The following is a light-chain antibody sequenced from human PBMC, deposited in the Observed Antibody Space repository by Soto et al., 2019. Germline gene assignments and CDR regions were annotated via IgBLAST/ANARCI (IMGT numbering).Light chain of an antibody. CDR1: QSVRSSH. J-gene: IGKJ2*01. V-gene: IGKV3-20*01. CDR2: GAS. Sequence: EIVLTQSPGTLSLSPGERATLACRASQSVRSSHLAWYQQKPGQAPRLLIYGASTRATGIPDRFSGSESGTDFTLTIIRLEPEDFAVYYCQQYDSSPFTFGQGTKLEIK. CDR3: QQYDSSPFT.